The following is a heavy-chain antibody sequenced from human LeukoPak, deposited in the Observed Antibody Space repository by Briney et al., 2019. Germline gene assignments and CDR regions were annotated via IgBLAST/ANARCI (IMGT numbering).Heavy chain of an antibody. J-gene: IGHJ4*02. CDR2: ISYNGSSK. Sequence: PGGSLRLSCAASGFTFSSYAMHWVRQAPGKGLEWVAVISYNGSSKYYADSVKGRFTISRDNSKNTLYLQMNSLRAEDTAVYYCASDGPSSSYSGYDYRSYWGQGTLVTVSS. D-gene: IGHD5-12*01. CDR1: GFTFSSYA. V-gene: IGHV3-30-3*01. CDR3: ASDGPSSSYSGYDYRSY.